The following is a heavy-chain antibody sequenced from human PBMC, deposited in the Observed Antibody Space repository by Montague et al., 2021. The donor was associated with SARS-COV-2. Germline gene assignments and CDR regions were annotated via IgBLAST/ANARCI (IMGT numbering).Heavy chain of an antibody. CDR2: ISASGVNL. J-gene: IGHJ4*02. CDR1: GYTFSSLA. Sequence: SLRLSCAASGYTFSSLAMSWVRQAPGKGLEWVSTISASGVNLDYADSVKGRFSISRDDSQTTAYLHMNNLRVEDTAFYYCAKRDPSTTGTHFDFGGQGTPVTVSS. CDR3: AKRDPSTTGTHFDF. D-gene: IGHD1-1*01. V-gene: IGHV3-23*01.